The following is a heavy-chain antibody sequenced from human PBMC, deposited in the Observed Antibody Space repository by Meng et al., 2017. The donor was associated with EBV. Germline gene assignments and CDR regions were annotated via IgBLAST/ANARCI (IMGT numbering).Heavy chain of an antibody. V-gene: IGHV4-61*01. CDR2: IYDGGTT. D-gene: IGHD6-6*01. J-gene: IGHJ4*02. Sequence: QVQLQESGPGLVKPSEXLSLTCTVSGASVSGGTFHWSWTRQPPGKELEWIGYIYDGGTTIYNPSLKSRVTIFLDTSRNQFSLGLRSVTTADTAVYYCAKSSSSTPGVVGSWGQGTLVTVSS. CDR3: AKSSSSTPGVVGS. CDR1: GASVSGGTFH.